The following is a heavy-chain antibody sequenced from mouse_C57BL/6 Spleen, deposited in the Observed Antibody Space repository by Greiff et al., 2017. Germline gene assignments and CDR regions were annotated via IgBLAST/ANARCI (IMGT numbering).Heavy chain of an antibody. CDR2: IDPSDSYT. Sequence: HVQLQPPGAELVMPGASVKLSCKASGYTFTSYWMHWVKQRPGQGLEWIGEIDPSDSYTNYNQKFKGKSTLTVDKSSSTAYMQLSSLTSEDSAVYYCARYYDYDVGLAYWGQGTLVTVSA. CDR3: ARYYDYDVGLAY. J-gene: IGHJ3*01. D-gene: IGHD2-4*01. CDR1: GYTFTSYW. V-gene: IGHV1-69*01.